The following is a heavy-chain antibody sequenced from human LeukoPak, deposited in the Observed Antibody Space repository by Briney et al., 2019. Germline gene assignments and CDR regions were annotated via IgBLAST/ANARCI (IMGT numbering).Heavy chain of an antibody. CDR2: IVVGSGNT. D-gene: IGHD2-15*01. V-gene: IGHV1-58*01. Sequence: SVKVSRKASGFTFTSSAVQWVRQARGQRLGWIGWIVVGSGNTNYAQKFQERVTITSDMSTSTAYMELSSLRSEDTAVYYRAAESLGYCSGGSCYGQFDYWGQGTLVTVSS. CDR3: AAESLGYCSGGSCYGQFDY. J-gene: IGHJ4*02. CDR1: GFTFTSSA.